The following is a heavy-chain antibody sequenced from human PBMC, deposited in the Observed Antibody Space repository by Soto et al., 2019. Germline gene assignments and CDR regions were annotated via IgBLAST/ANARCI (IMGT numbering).Heavy chain of an antibody. CDR1: GFTFSSYG. V-gene: IGHV3-30*03. J-gene: IGHJ4*02. Sequence: QVQLVESGGVVVQPGRSLRLSWAASGFTFSSYGMNWVRQAPGKGLEWVALISYDGRDKYYADSVKGRFTISRDNSKNTLYLQMNSLRVEDTAVYYCGAGQDFSDYWGQGPLFTVS. CDR2: ISYDGRDK. CDR3: GAGQDFSDY. D-gene: IGHD6-13*01.